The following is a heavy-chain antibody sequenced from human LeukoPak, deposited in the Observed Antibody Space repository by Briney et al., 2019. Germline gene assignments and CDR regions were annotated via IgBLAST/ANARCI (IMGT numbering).Heavy chain of an antibody. CDR3: VKDVNWSTY. CDR1: GFTFSSYT. J-gene: IGHJ4*02. V-gene: IGHV3-23*01. D-gene: IGHD1-1*01. Sequence: GGSLRLSCAASGFTFSSYTMIWVRQAPGKGLEWVSVISGNGDTTYYADSVKGRFTISRDNSRNTVYLQMNSLRGDDTAVYYCVKDVNWSTYWGQGTLVTVSS. CDR2: ISGNGDTT.